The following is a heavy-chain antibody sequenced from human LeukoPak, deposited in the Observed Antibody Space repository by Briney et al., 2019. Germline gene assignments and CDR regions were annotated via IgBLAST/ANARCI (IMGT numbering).Heavy chain of an antibody. V-gene: IGHV3-30-3*01. CDR3: ARVVATIVVDLENFQH. D-gene: IGHD5-12*01. CDR2: SYDGTNT. CDR1: GFSFSTYT. Sequence: SGVSLRLSCAASGFSFSTYTMHFSYDGTNTYYADSVKGRFTISRDNSKNTVYLQMKSLRTEDTAVYFCARVVATIVVDLENFQHWGQGTLVTVSS. J-gene: IGHJ1*01.